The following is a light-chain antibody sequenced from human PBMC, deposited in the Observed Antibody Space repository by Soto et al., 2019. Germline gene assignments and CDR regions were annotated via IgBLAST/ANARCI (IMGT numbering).Light chain of an antibody. V-gene: IGKV3D-20*02. CDR2: AAS. CDR1: QSVSNSS. Sequence: EIVLTQSPGTLSLSPGERATFSCRASQSVSNSSLAWYHQKPGQAPRLLLFAASRRATGIPDTFSGSGSGTDFTLTISRLEPEDSAVYYCQQRNVWPPVTFGQGTRLEIK. CDR3: QQRNVWPPVT. J-gene: IGKJ5*01.